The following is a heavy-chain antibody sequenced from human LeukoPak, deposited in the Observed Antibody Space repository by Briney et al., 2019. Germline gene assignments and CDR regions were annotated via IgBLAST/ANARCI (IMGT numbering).Heavy chain of an antibody. CDR3: ARRGLVTAARDYYYYGMDV. D-gene: IGHD2-21*02. V-gene: IGHV3-64*01. CDR2: ISSNGGST. CDR1: GFTFSSYA. J-gene: IGHJ6*02. Sequence: PGGSLRLSCAASGFTFSSYAMHWVRQAPGKGLEYVSAISSNGGSTYYANSVKGRFTISRDNSKNTLYLQMGSLRAEDMAVYYCARRGLVTAARDYYYYGMDVWGQGTTVTVSS.